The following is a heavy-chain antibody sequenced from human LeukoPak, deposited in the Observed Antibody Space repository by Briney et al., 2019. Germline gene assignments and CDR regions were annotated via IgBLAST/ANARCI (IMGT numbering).Heavy chain of an antibody. CDR1: GGTFSSYA. Sequence: SVKVSCKASGGTFSSYAISWVRQAPGQGLEWMGRIIPIFGTANYAQKFQGRVTITTDVSTSTAYMELSSLRSEDTAVYYCARLTYSSSWYDYWGQGTLVTVSS. CDR2: IIPIFGTA. D-gene: IGHD6-13*01. V-gene: IGHV1-69*05. J-gene: IGHJ4*02. CDR3: ARLTYSSSWYDY.